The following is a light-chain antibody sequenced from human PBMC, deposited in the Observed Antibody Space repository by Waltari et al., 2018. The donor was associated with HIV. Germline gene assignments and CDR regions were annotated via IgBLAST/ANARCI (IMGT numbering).Light chain of an antibody. J-gene: IGLJ2*01. CDR2: QDT. CDR3: QAWDSSTVV. Sequence: SYELTQPPSVSVSPGQTANITCSGDKLGNKYASWYQQKPGQSPVVVIYQDTKRPSGIPERFSGSNSGNTATLTISGTQAMDEADYYCQAWDSSTVVFGGGTKLTVL. CDR1: KLGNKY. V-gene: IGLV3-1*01.